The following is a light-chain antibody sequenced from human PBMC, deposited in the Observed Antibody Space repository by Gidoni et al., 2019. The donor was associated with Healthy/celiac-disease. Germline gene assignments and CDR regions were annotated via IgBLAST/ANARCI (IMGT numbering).Light chain of an antibody. J-gene: IGKJ1*01. CDR2: DAS. Sequence: RLTITCRASQSISSWLAWYQQKPGKAPKLLIYDASRLESGVPSSVSGSGSGTEFTLTTSSPQPDDFATYYCQQYNSYSGTFGQGTKVEIK. CDR1: QSISSW. V-gene: IGKV1-5*01. CDR3: QQYNSYSGT.